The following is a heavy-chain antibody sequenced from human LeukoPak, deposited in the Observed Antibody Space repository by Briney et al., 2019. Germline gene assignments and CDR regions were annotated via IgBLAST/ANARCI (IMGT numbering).Heavy chain of an antibody. V-gene: IGHV1-2*02. J-gene: IGHJ4*02. CDR1: GYTFTSYD. CDR3: ARGNLRVDIVATVRIDY. D-gene: IGHD5-12*01. CDR2: INPNSGGT. Sequence: ASVKVSCKASGYTFTSYDINWVRQAPGQGLEWMGWINPNSGGTNYAQKFQGRVTMTRDTSISTAYMELSRLRSDDTAVYYCARGNLRVDIVATVRIDYWGQGTLVTVSS.